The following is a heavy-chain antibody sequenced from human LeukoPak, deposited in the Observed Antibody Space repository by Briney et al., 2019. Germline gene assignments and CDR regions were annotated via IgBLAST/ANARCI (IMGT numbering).Heavy chain of an antibody. J-gene: IGHJ4*02. CDR3: AKDRPNYYGSEGHYYRRDGDY. Sequence: GGSLRLSYAASGFMFNIYAMSWVRQAPGKGLEWVSSITGRGDFTFYADSVKGRFTISRDNFNNILYLQMSSLRAEDTAIYYCAKDRPNYYGSEGHYYRRDGDYWGQGTLVTVSS. CDR1: GFMFNIYA. CDR2: ITGRGDFT. D-gene: IGHD3-10*01. V-gene: IGHV3-23*01.